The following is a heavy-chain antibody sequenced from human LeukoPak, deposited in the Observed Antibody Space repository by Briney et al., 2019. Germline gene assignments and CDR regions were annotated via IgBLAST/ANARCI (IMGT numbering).Heavy chain of an antibody. V-gene: IGHV3-30*03. Sequence: GGSLRLSCAASGFTISTYAMHWVRQAPGKGLEWVAVMSFDENIKYYADSVKGRFTISRDNSKNTLYLQMNSLRVDDTAVYYCATLYSYGYFDYWGQGTLVTVSS. D-gene: IGHD5-18*01. J-gene: IGHJ4*02. CDR2: MSFDENIK. CDR3: ATLYSYGYFDY. CDR1: GFTISTYA.